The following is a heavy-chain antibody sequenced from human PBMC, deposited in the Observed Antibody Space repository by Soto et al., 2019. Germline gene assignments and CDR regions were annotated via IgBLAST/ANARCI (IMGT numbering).Heavy chain of an antibody. CDR1: RFTFSSYA. J-gene: IGHJ4*02. V-gene: IGHV3-23*01. CDR2: VSGSGGTT. Sequence: EVQLLESGGGLVQPGGSLRLSCAAPRFTFSSYAMSWVRQAPGKGLEWVSTVSGSGGTTYYADSVKGRFTISRDNSRNTLYLQMNSLRAEDTAVYYCAKACRGSVDIVPTCQDYWGQGTLVTVSS. D-gene: IGHD5-12*01. CDR3: AKACRGSVDIVPTCQDY.